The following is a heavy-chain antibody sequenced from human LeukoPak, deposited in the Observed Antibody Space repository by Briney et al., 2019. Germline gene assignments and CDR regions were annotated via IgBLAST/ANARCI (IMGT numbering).Heavy chain of an antibody. J-gene: IGHJ3*02. D-gene: IGHD3-10*01. V-gene: IGHV4-59*12. Sequence: SETLSLTCTVSGGSISSYYWSWIRQPPGKGLEWIGYIYYSGSTNYNPSLKSRVTISVDTSKNQFSLKLSSVTAADTAVYYCARVGPGTAPYAFDIWGQGTMVTVSS. CDR1: GGSISSYY. CDR2: IYYSGST. CDR3: ARVGPGTAPYAFDI.